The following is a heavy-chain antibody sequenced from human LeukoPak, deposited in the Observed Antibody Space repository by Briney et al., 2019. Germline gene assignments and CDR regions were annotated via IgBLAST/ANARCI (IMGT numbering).Heavy chain of an antibody. CDR3: ARGDGEWELRYPVGY. Sequence: SSVKVSCKASGYTFTGYYMHWVRQAPGQGLEWMGWIDPNSGCTNYAQKFQGRVTMPRDTSISTAYMELSRLRSDDTAVYYCARGDGEWELRYPVGYWGQGTLVTVSS. CDR2: IDPNSGCT. V-gene: IGHV1-2*02. D-gene: IGHD1-26*01. J-gene: IGHJ4*02. CDR1: GYTFTGYY.